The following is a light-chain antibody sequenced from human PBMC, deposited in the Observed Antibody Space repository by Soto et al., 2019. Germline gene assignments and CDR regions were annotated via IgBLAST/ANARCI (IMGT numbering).Light chain of an antibody. J-gene: IGKJ4*01. CDR1: QTVSDN. V-gene: IGKV3-15*01. CDR2: GAS. CDR3: QQSHTTPLTFGGGTKV. Sequence: EIVLTQSPATLSASPGERATLSCRASQTVSDNLAWYQQKPGQSPRLLIYGASTRATDIPVRFSGSGSGTEFTLTISSLQSEDFATYYCQQSHTTPLTFGGGTKVIGGGTKVEIK.